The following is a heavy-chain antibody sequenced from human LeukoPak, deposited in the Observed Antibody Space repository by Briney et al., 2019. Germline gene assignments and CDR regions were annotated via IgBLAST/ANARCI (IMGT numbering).Heavy chain of an antibody. D-gene: IGHD2-2*01. CDR2: INHSGST. J-gene: IGHJ4*02. V-gene: IGHV4-34*01. CDR1: GGSFSGYY. Sequence: SETLSLTCAVYGGSFSGYYWSWIRQPPGKGLEWIREINHSGSTNYNPSLKSRVTISVDTSKNQFSLKLSSVTAADTAVYYCARGDFRDIVVVPAAPKGHFDYWGQGTLVTVSS. CDR3: ARGDFRDIVVVPAAPKGHFDY.